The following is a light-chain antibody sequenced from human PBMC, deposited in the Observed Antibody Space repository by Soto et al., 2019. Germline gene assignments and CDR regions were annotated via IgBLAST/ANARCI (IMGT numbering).Light chain of an antibody. V-gene: IGLV2-14*01. J-gene: IGLJ3*02. CDR1: ISDIGGYNF. Sequence: QSVLTQPASVSGSPGQSITISCTGTISDIGGYNFISWYQHHPGKAPKLVIYDVNNRPSGISYRFSGSKSGNTASLTISGLQAEDEADYYCSSYTSSSTLFGGGTKLTVL. CDR3: SSYTSSSTL. CDR2: DVN.